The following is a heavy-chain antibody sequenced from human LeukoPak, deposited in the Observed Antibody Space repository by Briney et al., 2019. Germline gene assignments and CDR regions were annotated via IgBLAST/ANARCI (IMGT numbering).Heavy chain of an antibody. CDR3: ARMVAANDY. J-gene: IGHJ4*02. Sequence: QAGGSLRLSCAASGFTFSSYAMSWVRQAPGKGLEWVSYISSSSSTIYYADSVKGRFTISRDNAKNSLYLQMNGLRAEDTAVYYCARMVAANDYWGQGTLVTVSS. CDR2: ISSSSSTI. D-gene: IGHD2-15*01. V-gene: IGHV3-48*01. CDR1: GFTFSSYA.